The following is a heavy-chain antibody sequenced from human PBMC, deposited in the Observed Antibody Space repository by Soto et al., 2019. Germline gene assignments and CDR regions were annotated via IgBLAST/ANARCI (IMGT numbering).Heavy chain of an antibody. CDR3: ARADPYYFMDV. V-gene: IGHV4-4*02. J-gene: IGHJ6*03. Sequence: QVQLQESGPGLVKPSGTLSLTCAVSSGSISSNNWWSWVRQPPGKGLEWIGEIYHSGSTNYNPSLKTRVPISIDKSKNQFSLNLTSMTAADTAIYFCARADPYYFMDVWGKGTTVTVSS. CDR2: IYHSGST. CDR1: SGSISSNNW.